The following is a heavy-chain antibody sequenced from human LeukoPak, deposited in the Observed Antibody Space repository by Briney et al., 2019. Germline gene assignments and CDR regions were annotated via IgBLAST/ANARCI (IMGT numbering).Heavy chain of an antibody. CDR1: GYTFTDYY. CDR3: ARGDCSSTSCYDWFDP. CDR2: INPNSGGT. V-gene: IGHV1-2*02. J-gene: IGHJ5*02. D-gene: IGHD2-2*01. Sequence: SVTVSFKASGYTFTDYYMHWVRQAPGQGLEWMGCINPNSGGTKYAQKFQGRVTMTRDTSISTAYMELSRLRSDDTAVYDCARGDCSSTSCYDWFDPWGQGTLVTVSS.